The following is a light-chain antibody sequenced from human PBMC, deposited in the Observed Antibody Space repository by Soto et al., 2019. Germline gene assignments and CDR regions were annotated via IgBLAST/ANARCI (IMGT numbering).Light chain of an antibody. CDR3: QQRSNWPQ. Sequence: EIVMTQSPATLSVSPVETASLSCRASQSAGNFLAWYQQKPGQAPRLLIYYISTRAAGIPARFSGSGSGTEFTLTINSLQSEDSAVYYCQQRSNWPQFGQGTKVDIK. CDR2: YIS. CDR1: QSAGNF. V-gene: IGKV3D-15*01. J-gene: IGKJ1*01.